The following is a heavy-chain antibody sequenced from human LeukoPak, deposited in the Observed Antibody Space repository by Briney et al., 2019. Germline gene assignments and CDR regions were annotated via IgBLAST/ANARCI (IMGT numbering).Heavy chain of an antibody. Sequence: SSETLSLTCAVYGGSFSGYYWSWIRQPPGKGLEWIGEINPSGSTNYNPSLKSRVTISVDTSKNQFSLKLSSVTAADTAVYYCARGSRFLEWLLTRDPRFDPWGQGTLVTVSS. CDR1: GGSFSGYY. J-gene: IGHJ5*02. D-gene: IGHD3-3*01. CDR3: ARGSRFLEWLLTRDPRFDP. CDR2: INPSGST. V-gene: IGHV4-34*01.